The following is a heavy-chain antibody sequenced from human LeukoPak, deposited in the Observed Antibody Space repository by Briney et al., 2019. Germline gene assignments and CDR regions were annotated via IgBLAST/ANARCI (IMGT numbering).Heavy chain of an antibody. CDR1: GGSFSGYY. CDR3: AREGGPYRPLDY. J-gene: IGHJ4*02. CDR2: INHSGST. Sequence: KPSETLSLTCAVYGGSFSGYYWSWIRQPPGKGLEWIGEINHSGSTNYNPPLKSRVTISVDTSENHISLQLTSVTAADTAVYYCAREGGPYRPLDYSGQGTLVTVSS. V-gene: IGHV4-34*01.